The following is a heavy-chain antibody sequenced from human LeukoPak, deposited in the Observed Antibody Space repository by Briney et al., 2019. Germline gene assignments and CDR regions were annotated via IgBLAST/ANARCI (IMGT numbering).Heavy chain of an antibody. D-gene: IGHD2-2*01. Sequence: GESLKISCKGSGYTFTYDWIAWVRQMPGKGLEWMGIIYPGDSDTRYSPSFQGQVTISADKSISTAYLQWSSLKASDTAMYYCARLRYCSSTSCLNWFDPWGQGTLVTVSS. CDR2: IYPGDSDT. J-gene: IGHJ5*02. V-gene: IGHV5-51*01. CDR3: ARLRYCSSTSCLNWFDP. CDR1: GYTFTYDW.